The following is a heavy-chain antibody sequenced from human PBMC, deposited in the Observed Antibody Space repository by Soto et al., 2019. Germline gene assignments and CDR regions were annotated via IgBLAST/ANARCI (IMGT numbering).Heavy chain of an antibody. Sequence: QVQLQQWGAGLLKPSETLSLTCAVYGGSFSDYYWTWIRQPPGKGLEWIGAITHSGTTKYNPSLKSRVTVSVGLSKNQFSLRLSSVTAADTAVYYCARGGWWRDFDYWGQGTLVTVSS. CDR1: GGSFSDYY. V-gene: IGHV4-34*02. J-gene: IGHJ4*02. CDR2: ITHSGTT. CDR3: ARGGWWRDFDY. D-gene: IGHD2-15*01.